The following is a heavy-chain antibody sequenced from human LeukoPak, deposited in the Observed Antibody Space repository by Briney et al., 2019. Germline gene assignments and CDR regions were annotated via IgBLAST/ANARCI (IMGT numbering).Heavy chain of an antibody. CDR3: ARGWITMVRGVKVGWYFDL. CDR2: IYYSGST. D-gene: IGHD3-10*01. J-gene: IGHJ2*01. V-gene: IGHV4-59*12. CDR1: GGSISSYY. Sequence: PSETLSLTCTVSGGSISSYYWSWIRQPPGKGLEWIGYIYYSGSTNYNPSLKSRVTISVDTSKNQFSLKLSSVTAADTAVYYCARGWITMVRGVKVGWYFDLWGRGTLVTVSS.